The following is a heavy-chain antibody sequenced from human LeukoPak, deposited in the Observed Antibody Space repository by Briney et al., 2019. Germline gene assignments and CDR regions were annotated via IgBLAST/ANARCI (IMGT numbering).Heavy chain of an antibody. V-gene: IGHV4-39*01. CDR1: GYSISSSSYY. CDR3: ARRGSSSWYSPNNWFDP. D-gene: IGHD6-13*01. J-gene: IGHJ5*02. Sequence: SETLSLTCTVSGYSISSSSYYWGWIRQPPGKGLEWIGSIYYSGSTYYNPSLKSRVTISVDTSKNQFSLKLSSVTAADTAVYYCARRGSSSWYSPNNWFDPWGQGTLVTVSS. CDR2: IYYSGST.